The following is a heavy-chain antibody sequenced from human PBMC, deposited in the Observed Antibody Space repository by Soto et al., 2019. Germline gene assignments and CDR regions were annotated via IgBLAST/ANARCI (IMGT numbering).Heavy chain of an antibody. Sequence: SGPTLVNPTQTRTLTCTFSGFSLSTSGVGVGWIRQPPGKALEWLALIYWDDDKRYSPSLKSRLTITKDTSKNQVVLTMTNMDPVDTATYYCAHSRGAARAPRPYYYYGMDVWGQGTTVTVSS. CDR2: IYWDDDK. CDR1: GFSLSTSGVG. CDR3: AHSRGAARAPRPYYYYGMDV. V-gene: IGHV2-5*02. J-gene: IGHJ6*02. D-gene: IGHD3-16*01.